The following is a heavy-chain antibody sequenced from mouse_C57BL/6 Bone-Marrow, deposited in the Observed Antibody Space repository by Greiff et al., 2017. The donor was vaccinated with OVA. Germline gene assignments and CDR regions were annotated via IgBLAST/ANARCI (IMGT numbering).Heavy chain of an antibody. CDR3: ARSLYYDYGGAWFAY. J-gene: IGHJ3*01. D-gene: IGHD2-4*01. V-gene: IGHV7-3*01. CDR2: IRNKANGYTT. Sequence: EVQLQESGGGLVQPGGSLSLSCAASGFTFTDYYMSWVRQPPGKALEWLGFIRNKANGYTTEYSASVKGRFTISRDNSQSILYLQMNALRAEDSATYYCARSLYYDYGGAWFAYWGQGTLVTVSA. CDR1: GFTFTDYY.